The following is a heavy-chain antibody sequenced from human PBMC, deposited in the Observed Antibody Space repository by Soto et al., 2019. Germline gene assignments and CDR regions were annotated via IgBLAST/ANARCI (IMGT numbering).Heavy chain of an antibody. Sequence: QVQLQQSGPGLVKPSQTLSLTCAISGDSVSSNSAAWNWIRQSPSRGLEWLGRTYYRSKWYNDYAVSVKSRITINPDTSKNQFSLQLNSVTPEDTAVYYCARVSRAPNYDFWSGSHDAFDISGQVTMVTVSS. CDR3: ARVSRAPNYDFWSGSHDAFDI. CDR2: TYYRSKWYN. D-gene: IGHD3-3*01. V-gene: IGHV6-1*01. J-gene: IGHJ3*02. CDR1: GDSVSSNSAA.